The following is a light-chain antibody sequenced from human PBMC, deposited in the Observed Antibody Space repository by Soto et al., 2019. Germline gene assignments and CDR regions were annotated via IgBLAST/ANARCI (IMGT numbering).Light chain of an antibody. CDR1: QSVLYSSDNKNY. CDR2: WAS. CDR3: QQYYSIPWT. Sequence: VMTQSPDCLAVSLGERATINCKSSQSVLYSSDNKNYLTWYQQRPGQPPRLLISWASTRESGVPDRFSGSGSGTDFTLTISSLQAEDVAIYYCQQYYSIPWTLGQGTKVEIK. J-gene: IGKJ1*01. V-gene: IGKV4-1*01.